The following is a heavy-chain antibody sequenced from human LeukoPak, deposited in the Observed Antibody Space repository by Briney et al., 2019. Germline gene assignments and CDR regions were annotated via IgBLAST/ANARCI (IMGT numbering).Heavy chain of an antibody. CDR3: AKDLRGYSYVIDY. CDR1: GFTFSSYS. J-gene: IGHJ4*02. D-gene: IGHD5-18*01. CDR2: ISGSGGST. V-gene: IGHV3-23*01. Sequence: GGSLRLSCAASGFTFSSYSMNWVRQAPGKGLEWVSAISGSGGSTYYADSVKGRFTISRDNSKNTLYLQMNSLRAEDTAVYYCAKDLRGYSYVIDYWGQGTLVTVSS.